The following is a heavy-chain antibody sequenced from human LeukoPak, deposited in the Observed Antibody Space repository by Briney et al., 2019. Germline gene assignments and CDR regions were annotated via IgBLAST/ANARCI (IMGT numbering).Heavy chain of an antibody. J-gene: IGHJ4*02. D-gene: IGHD3-10*01. V-gene: IGHV3-7*01. CDR3: ARRGAGITMVRGATYYFDY. CDR2: IKQDGSEK. Sequence: SGGSLRLSCAASGFTFSSYWMSWARQAPGKGLEWVANIKQDGSEKYYVDSVKGRFTISRDNAKNSLYLQMNSLRAEDTAVYYCARRGAGITMVRGATYYFDYWGQGTLVTVSS. CDR1: GFTFSSYW.